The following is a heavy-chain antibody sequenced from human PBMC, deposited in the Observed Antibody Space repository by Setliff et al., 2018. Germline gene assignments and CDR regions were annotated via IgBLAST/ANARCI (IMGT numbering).Heavy chain of an antibody. V-gene: IGHV3-49*04. CDR2: IRSKAYGGTT. CDR1: GFTFGDYA. J-gene: IGHJ2*01. CDR3: TRAPNYYDSSGYSPWYFDL. D-gene: IGHD3-22*01. Sequence: LRLSCTASGFTFGDYAMSWVRQAPGKGLEWVGFIRSKAYGGTTEYAASVKGRFTISRDDSKSIAYLQMNSLKTEDTAVYYCTRAPNYYDSSGYSPWYFDLWGRGTLVTVSS.